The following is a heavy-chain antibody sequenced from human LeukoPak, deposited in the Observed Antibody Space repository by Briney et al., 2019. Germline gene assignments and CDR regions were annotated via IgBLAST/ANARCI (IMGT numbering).Heavy chain of an antibody. Sequence: GGSLRLSCAASGFTFSSYGMHWVRQAPGKGLEWVAVIWYDGSNKYYADSVKGRFTISRDNSKNTLYLQMNSLRAEDTAVYYCARDGYYYDSSGYYYYYYYYMDVWGKGTTVTVSS. CDR1: GFTFSSYG. J-gene: IGHJ6*03. V-gene: IGHV3-33*01. CDR2: IWYDGSNK. CDR3: ARDGYYYDSSGYYYYYYYYMDV. D-gene: IGHD3-22*01.